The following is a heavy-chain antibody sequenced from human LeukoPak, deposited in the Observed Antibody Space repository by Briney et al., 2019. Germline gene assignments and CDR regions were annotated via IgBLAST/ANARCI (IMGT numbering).Heavy chain of an antibody. D-gene: IGHD6-6*01. CDR3: ARQAYGSSLPDYYYYMDV. CDR1: GGSISSYY. V-gene: IGHV4-59*08. CDR2: IYYSGGT. Sequence: SETLSLTCTVSGGSISSYYWSWIRQPPGKGLVWIGYIYYSGGTNYNPSLKNRVTISGDTSKNQFSLKLSSVTAADTAVYYCARQAYGSSLPDYYYYMDVWGKGTTVTVSS. J-gene: IGHJ6*03.